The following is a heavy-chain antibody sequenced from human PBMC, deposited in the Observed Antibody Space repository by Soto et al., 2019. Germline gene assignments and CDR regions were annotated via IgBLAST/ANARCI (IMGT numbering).Heavy chain of an antibody. CDR2: ISWNSGSI. V-gene: IGHV3-9*01. CDR3: AKDSRYCSGGSYYSGAFDI. Sequence: EVQLVESGGGLVQPGRSLRLSCAASGFTFDDYAMHWVRQAPGKGLEWVSGISWNSGSIGYADSVKGRFTISRDNAKNSLYLQMNSLRAEDTALYYCAKDSRYCSGGSYYSGAFDIWGQGTMVTVSS. CDR1: GFTFDDYA. J-gene: IGHJ3*02. D-gene: IGHD2-15*01.